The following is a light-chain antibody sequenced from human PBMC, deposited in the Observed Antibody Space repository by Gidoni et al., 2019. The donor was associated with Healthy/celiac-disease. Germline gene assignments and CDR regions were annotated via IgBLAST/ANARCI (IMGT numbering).Light chain of an antibody. CDR3: NSRDSSGNPHYV. Sequence: SSELTQDPAVSVALGQTVRITCQGDSLRSYYASWYQQKPGQAPVLVIYGKNNRPSGIPDQFSGSSSGNTASLTITGAQAEDEADYYCNSRDSSGNPHYVFGTGTKVTVL. CDR2: GKN. J-gene: IGLJ1*01. CDR1: SLRSYY. V-gene: IGLV3-19*01.